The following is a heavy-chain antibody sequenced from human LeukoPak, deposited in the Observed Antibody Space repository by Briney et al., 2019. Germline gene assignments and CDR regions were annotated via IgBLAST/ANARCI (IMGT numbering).Heavy chain of an antibody. D-gene: IGHD6-6*01. Sequence: GRSLRLSCAASGFTLSSYGMHWVRQAPGKGLEWVAVISYDGSNKYYADSVKGRFTISRDNSKNTLYLQMNSLRAEDTAVYYCAKGGRIAARHIDYWGQGTLVTVSS. CDR2: ISYDGSNK. V-gene: IGHV3-30*18. J-gene: IGHJ4*02. CDR3: AKGGRIAARHIDY. CDR1: GFTLSSYG.